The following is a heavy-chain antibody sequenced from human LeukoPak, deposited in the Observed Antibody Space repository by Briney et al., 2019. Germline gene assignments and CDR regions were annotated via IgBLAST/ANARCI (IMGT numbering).Heavy chain of an antibody. CDR1: GFTLSSYG. Sequence: GGSLRLSCAASGFTLSSYGMHWVRQAPGKGLEWVAVIWYDGSNKYYADSVKGRFTISRDNSKNTLYLQMNSLRAEDTAVYYCARAPTVLVGYCSSSSCQADYWGQGTLVTVSS. CDR3: ARAPTVLVGYCSSSSCQADY. V-gene: IGHV3-33*01. CDR2: IWYDGSNK. J-gene: IGHJ4*02. D-gene: IGHD2-2*01.